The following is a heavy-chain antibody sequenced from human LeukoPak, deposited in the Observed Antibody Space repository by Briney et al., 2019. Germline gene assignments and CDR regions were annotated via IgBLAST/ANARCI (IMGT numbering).Heavy chain of an antibody. V-gene: IGHV3-7*01. CDR2: IKQDGSEK. D-gene: IGHD3-10*01. J-gene: IGHJ3*02. CDR1: GFTFSSYW. CDR3: ANPYWYYGSGSYYKDHSDAFDI. Sequence: PGGSLRLSCAASGFTFSSYWMSWVRQAPGKGLEWVANIKQDGSEKYYADSVKGRFTISRDNSKNTLYLQMNSLRAEDTAVYYCANPYWYYGSGSYYKDHSDAFDIWGQGTMVTVSS.